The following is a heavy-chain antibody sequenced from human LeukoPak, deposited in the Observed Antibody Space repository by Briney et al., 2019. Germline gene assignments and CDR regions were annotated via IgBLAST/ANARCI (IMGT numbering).Heavy chain of an antibody. CDR2: IYHSGST. D-gene: IGHD6-13*01. Sequence: SETLSLTCAVSGYSISSGHYWGWIRQPPGKGLEWIGSIYHSGSTYYNPSLKSRVTISVDTSKNQFSLKLSSVTAADTAVYYCARQLGIPDAFDIWRQGTMATVSS. CDR1: GYSISSGHY. CDR3: ARQLGIPDAFDI. J-gene: IGHJ3*02. V-gene: IGHV4-38-2*01.